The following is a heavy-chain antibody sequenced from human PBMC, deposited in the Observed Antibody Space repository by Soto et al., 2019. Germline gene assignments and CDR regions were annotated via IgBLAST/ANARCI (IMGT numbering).Heavy chain of an antibody. J-gene: IGHJ5*02. D-gene: IGHD3-16*01. CDR2: IYSVGTT. V-gene: IGHV3-53*02. Sequence: EVQLVETGGGLIQPGGSPRLSCAATGFTVSSYYMSWVRQAPGKGLEWVSVIYSVGTTYYADSVKGRFTISRDDSKNTLYLQMNNVRVEDTAVYYCARGATRDNMMESPWGQGTLVTVSS. CDR3: ARGATRDNMMESP. CDR1: GFTVSSYY.